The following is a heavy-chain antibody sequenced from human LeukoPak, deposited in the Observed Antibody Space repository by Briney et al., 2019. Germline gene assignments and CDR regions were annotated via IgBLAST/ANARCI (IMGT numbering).Heavy chain of an antibody. J-gene: IGHJ6*03. D-gene: IGHD2-2*01. V-gene: IGHV1-46*01. Sequence: ASVKVSCKASGYTFTSYYMHWVRQAPGQGLEWVGIINPRGGSTSYAQKFQGRVTMTRDMSTSTVYMELSSLRSEDTAVYYCARDIVVVPAAPYYYYMDVWGKGTTVTVSS. CDR1: GYTFTSYY. CDR3: ARDIVVVPAAPYYYYMDV. CDR2: INPRGGST.